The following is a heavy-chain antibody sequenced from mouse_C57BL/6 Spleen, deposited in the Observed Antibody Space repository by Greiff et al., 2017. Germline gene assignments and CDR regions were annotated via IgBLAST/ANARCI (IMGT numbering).Heavy chain of an antibody. CDR2: ISYSGST. CDR3: ARDRAYYDYDGYFDV. D-gene: IGHD2-4*01. Sequence: DVQLQESGPGMVKPSQSLSLTCTVTGYSITSGYDWHWIRHFPGNKLEWMGYISYSGSTNYNPSLKSRISITHDTSKNHFFLKLNSVTTEDTATYYCARDRAYYDYDGYFDVWGTGTTVTVSS. V-gene: IGHV3-1*01. CDR1: GYSITSGYD. J-gene: IGHJ1*03.